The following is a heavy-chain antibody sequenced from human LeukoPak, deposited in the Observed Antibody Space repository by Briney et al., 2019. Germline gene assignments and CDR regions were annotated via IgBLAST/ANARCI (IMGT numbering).Heavy chain of an antibody. CDR1: GGSISSYY. V-gene: IGHV4-59*12. CDR2: IYYSGST. CDR3: ARRGLLWFGELLKGGFDY. J-gene: IGHJ4*02. D-gene: IGHD3-10*01. Sequence: SETLSLTCTVSGGSISSYYWSWIRQPPGKGLEWIGYIYYSGSTNYNPSLKSRVTISVDTSKNQFSLKLSSVTAADTAVYYCARRGLLWFGELLKGGFDYWGQGTLVTVSS.